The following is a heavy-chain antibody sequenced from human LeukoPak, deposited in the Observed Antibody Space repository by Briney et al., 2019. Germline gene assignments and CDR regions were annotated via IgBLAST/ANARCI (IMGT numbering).Heavy chain of an antibody. CDR1: GYSFIHYW. J-gene: IGHJ4*02. CDR3: ARQDGSGLYYFDY. D-gene: IGHD3-10*01. CDR2: IYPGDSDT. V-gene: IGHV5-51*01. Sequence: GEALNISCRGSGYSFIHYWIGWVRQMTGKGLEWMGIIYPGDSDTRYSPSFQGQVTISADKSINTAYLQWSSLKASDTAMYYCARQDGSGLYYFDYWGQGTLVTVSS.